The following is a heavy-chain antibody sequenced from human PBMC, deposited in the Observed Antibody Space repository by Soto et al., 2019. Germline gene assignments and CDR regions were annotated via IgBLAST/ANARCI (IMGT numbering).Heavy chain of an antibody. CDR2: IYYSGST. Sequence: SETLSLTCTVSGGSISSSSYYWGWIRQPPGKGLEWIGSIYYSGSTYYNPSLKSRVTISVDTSKNQFSLKLSCVTAADTAVYYCARLGRGSSYRPGIIDYWGQGTLVTVSS. CDR3: ARLGRGSSYRPGIIDY. J-gene: IGHJ4*02. D-gene: IGHD2-2*01. CDR1: GGSISSSSYY. V-gene: IGHV4-39*01.